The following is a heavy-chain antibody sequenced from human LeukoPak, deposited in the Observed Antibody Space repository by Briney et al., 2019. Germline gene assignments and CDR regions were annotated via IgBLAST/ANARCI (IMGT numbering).Heavy chain of an antibody. D-gene: IGHD4-17*01. Sequence: GASVKVSCKASGYTFTGYYMHWVRQAPGQGLEWMGWINPNSGGTNYAQKFQGRVTMTRDTSISTAYMELSRLRSDDTALYYCARDMSYGDYEDPDYFQHWGQGTLVTVSS. CDR1: GYTFTGYY. CDR3: ARDMSYGDYEDPDYFQH. V-gene: IGHV1-2*02. J-gene: IGHJ1*01. CDR2: INPNSGGT.